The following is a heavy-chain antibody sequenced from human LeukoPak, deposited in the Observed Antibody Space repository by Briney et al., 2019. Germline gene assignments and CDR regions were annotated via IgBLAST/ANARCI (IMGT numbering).Heavy chain of an antibody. V-gene: IGHV3-48*01. CDR1: GFTFSNYN. Sequence: GGSLRLSCAASGFTFSNYNMNWVGQAPGTGLEWVSYISSSSSTIYYADSVKGRFTISRDNAKISLFLQMNSLRAEDTAVYYCARPNYYYMDVWGKGTTVTVSS. CDR3: ARPNYYYMDV. J-gene: IGHJ6*03. CDR2: ISSSSSTI.